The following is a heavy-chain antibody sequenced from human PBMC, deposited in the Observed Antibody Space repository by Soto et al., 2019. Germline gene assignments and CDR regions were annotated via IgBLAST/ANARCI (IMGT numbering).Heavy chain of an antibody. D-gene: IGHD3-3*01. CDR2: IYPSDSDT. V-gene: IGHV5-51*01. CDR3: ARGGVSTRTFDY. Sequence: GEAVNLSCKVSGYKFAGYFIAWVRQMPGKGLELMGIIYPSDSDTRYRPSFQGQVTISADKSISSAYLQWSSLRASDTAMYYCARGGVSTRTFDYWGQGTQVTVSS. CDR1: GYKFAGYF. J-gene: IGHJ4*02.